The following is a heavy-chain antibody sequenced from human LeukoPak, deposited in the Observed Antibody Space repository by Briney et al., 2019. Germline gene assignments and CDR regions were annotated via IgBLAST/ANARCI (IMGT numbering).Heavy chain of an antibody. CDR3: ARVSPREDFWSGIDY. CDR1: GGTFSSYA. J-gene: IGHJ4*02. V-gene: IGHV1-69*13. D-gene: IGHD3-3*01. Sequence: AASVKVSCKASGGTFSSYAISWVRQAPGQGLEWMGGIIPIFGTANYAQKFQGRVTITADESTSTAYMELSSLRSEDTAVYYCARVSPREDFWSGIDYWGQGTLVTVSS. CDR2: IIPIFGTA.